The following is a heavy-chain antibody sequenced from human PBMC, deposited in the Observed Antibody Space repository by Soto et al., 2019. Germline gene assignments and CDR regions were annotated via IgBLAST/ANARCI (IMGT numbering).Heavy chain of an antibody. Sequence: SETLSLSCTVSGGSISSYYWSWIRQPPGEDLEWIGYIYHHGSTSYHSGSTSYNPSLKSRVSMSLDRSKNQFSLKLTSVTAADTAVYFSARSPRTYYFNGFDPWGQGALVTVSS. CDR2: IYHHGSTSYHSGST. CDR3: ARSPRTYYFNGFDP. J-gene: IGHJ5*02. D-gene: IGHD3-22*01. CDR1: GGSISSYY. V-gene: IGHV4-59*04.